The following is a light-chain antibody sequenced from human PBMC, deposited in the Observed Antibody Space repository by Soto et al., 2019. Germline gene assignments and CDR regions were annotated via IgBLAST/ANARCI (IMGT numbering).Light chain of an antibody. CDR3: ASWDDNLNGGV. Sequence: QAVVTQPPSASGTPGQRGTISCSGTSSNIGTYTVNWYQQLPGTAPKLLIYTDYQRPSGVPDRFSGSKSGTSASLAINGLHSEDEADYYCASWDDNLNGGVFGGGTKLTVL. V-gene: IGLV1-44*01. CDR1: SSNIGTYT. J-gene: IGLJ3*02. CDR2: TDY.